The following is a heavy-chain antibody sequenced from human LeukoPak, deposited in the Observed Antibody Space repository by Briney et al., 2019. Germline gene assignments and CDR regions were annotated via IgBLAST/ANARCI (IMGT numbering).Heavy chain of an antibody. CDR1: GFTFSSYA. J-gene: IGHJ4*02. Sequence: GGSLRLSCAASGFTFSSYAMHWVRQAPGKGLEWVADISYDGSNKYYADSVKGRFTISRDNSKNTLYLQMNSLRAEDTAVYYCAKDPAELWFGELRGYFDYWGQGTLVTVSS. V-gene: IGHV3-30*01. D-gene: IGHD3-10*01. CDR3: AKDPAELWFGELRGYFDY. CDR2: ISYDGSNK.